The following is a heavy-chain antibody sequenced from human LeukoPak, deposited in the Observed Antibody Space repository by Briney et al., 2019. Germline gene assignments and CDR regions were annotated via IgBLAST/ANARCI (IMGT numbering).Heavy chain of an antibody. CDR2: IWYDGSNK. V-gene: IGHV3-33*01. CDR1: GFTFSSYG. J-gene: IGHJ4*02. CDR3: ATCGYDEYYFDY. Sequence: QAGGSLRLSCAASGFTFSSYGMHWVRQAPGKGLEWVAVIWYDGSNKYYADSVKGRFTISRDNSKNTLYLQMNSLRAEDTAVYYCATCGYDEYYFDYWGQGTLVSVSS. D-gene: IGHD5-12*01.